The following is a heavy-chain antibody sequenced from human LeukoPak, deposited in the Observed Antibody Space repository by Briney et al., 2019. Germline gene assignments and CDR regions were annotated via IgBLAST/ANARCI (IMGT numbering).Heavy chain of an antibody. CDR2: IYYSGST. CDR1: GGSISSGSYY. D-gene: IGHD6-6*01. CDR3: ARPFYSSSSGFDY. V-gene: IGHV4-39*01. Sequence: PSQTLSLTCTVSGGSISSGSYYWGWIRQPPGKGLEWIGSIYYSGSTYYNPSLKSRVTISVDTSKNQFSLKLRFVTAADTAVYYCARPFYSSSSGFDYWGQGTLVTVSS. J-gene: IGHJ4*02.